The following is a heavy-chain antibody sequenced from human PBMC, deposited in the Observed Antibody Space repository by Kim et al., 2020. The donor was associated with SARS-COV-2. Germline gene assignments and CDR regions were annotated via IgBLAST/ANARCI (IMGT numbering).Heavy chain of an antibody. D-gene: IGHD3-9*01. CDR2: ISSSSSYI. CDR1: GFTFSSYS. CDR3: ARDFGADDILTGYYGGSYYMDV. J-gene: IGHJ6*03. Sequence: GGSLRLSCAASGFTFSSYSMNWVRQAPGKGLEWVSSISSSSSYIYYADSVKGRFTISRDNAKNSLYLQMNSLRAEDTAVYYCARDFGADDILTGYYGGSYYMDVWGKGTTVTVSS. V-gene: IGHV3-21*01.